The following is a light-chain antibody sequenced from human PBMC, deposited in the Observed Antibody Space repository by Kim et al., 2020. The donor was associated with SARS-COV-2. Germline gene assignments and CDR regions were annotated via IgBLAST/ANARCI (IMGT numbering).Light chain of an antibody. CDR1: KLGYKY. Sequence: SVSPGQTASITCSGDKLGYKYACWYQQKPGQSPVLVIYQDSKRPSGIPERFSGSNSGNTATLTISGTQAMDEADYYCQAWDSSTARFGGGTKLTVL. CDR2: QDS. J-gene: IGLJ2*01. CDR3: QAWDSSTAR. V-gene: IGLV3-1*01.